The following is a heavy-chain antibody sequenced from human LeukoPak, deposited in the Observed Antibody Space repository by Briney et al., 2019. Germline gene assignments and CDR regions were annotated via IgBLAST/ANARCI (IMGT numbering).Heavy chain of an antibody. CDR3: ARSSIAVAGKPFDY. CDR2: IKQDGSEK. J-gene: IGHJ4*02. CDR1: GFTFSSYW. V-gene: IGHV3-7*01. Sequence: GGSLSLSCAASGFTFSSYWMSWVRQAPGKGLEWVANIKQDGSEKYYVDSVKGRFTISRDNAKNSLYLQMNSLRAEDTAVYYCARSSIAVAGKPFDYWGQGTLVTVSS. D-gene: IGHD6-19*01.